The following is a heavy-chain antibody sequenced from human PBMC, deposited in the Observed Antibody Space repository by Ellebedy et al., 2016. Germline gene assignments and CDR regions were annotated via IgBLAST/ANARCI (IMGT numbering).Heavy chain of an antibody. V-gene: IGHV3-74*01. CDR1: GFTFSSYW. J-gene: IGHJ4*02. CDR2: INSDGSST. Sequence: GESLKISXAASGFTFSSYWMHWVCQAPGKGLVWVSRINSDGSSTSYADSVKGRFTISRDNAKNTLYLQMNSLRAEDTAVYYCALRFDYWGQGALVTVSS. CDR3: ALRFDY.